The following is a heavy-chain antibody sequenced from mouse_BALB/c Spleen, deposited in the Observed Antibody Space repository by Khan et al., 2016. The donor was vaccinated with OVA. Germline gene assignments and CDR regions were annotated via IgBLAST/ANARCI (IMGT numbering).Heavy chain of an antibody. CDR3: TRSGYGGFAY. J-gene: IGHJ3*01. Sequence: VQLQESGAELVKPGASVRLSCKSSGYTFTSYYLYWVKQRPGQGLEWIGDINPNNGGTNFNEKFKSKATLTVDKSSSTAYMQLSSLTSEDSAVYYCTRSGYGGFAYWGQGTLVTVSA. D-gene: IGHD1-1*02. CDR2: INPNNGGT. V-gene: IGHV1S81*02. CDR1: GYTFTSYY.